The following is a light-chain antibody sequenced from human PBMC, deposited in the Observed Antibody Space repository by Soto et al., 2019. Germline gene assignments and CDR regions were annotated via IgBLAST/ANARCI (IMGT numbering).Light chain of an antibody. CDR2: AAS. CDR1: QDIRSD. CDR3: LQHNNYPLT. J-gene: IGKJ1*01. Sequence: DIQMTQSPSSLSASVGDRVTITCRASQDIRSDLGWYQQKPGKAPQRLISAASSLQSGVPSRFSGSGSGTEFTLTISSLQPEDFATYYCLQHNNYPLTCGQGTKVEFK. V-gene: IGKV1-17*01.